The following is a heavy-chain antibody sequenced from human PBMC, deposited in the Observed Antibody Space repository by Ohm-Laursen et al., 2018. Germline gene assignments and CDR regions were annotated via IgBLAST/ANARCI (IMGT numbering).Heavy chain of an antibody. CDR3: ARVKDIVVVPAANFDY. J-gene: IGHJ4*02. D-gene: IGHD2-2*01. V-gene: IGHV4-34*01. CDR1: GGSFSGYY. Sequence: GTLSLTCAVYGGSFSGYYWSWIRQPPGKGLEWIGEINHSGSTNYNPSLKSRVTISVDTSKNQFSLKLSSVTAADTAVYYCARVKDIVVVPAANFDYWGQGTLVTVSS. CDR2: INHSGST.